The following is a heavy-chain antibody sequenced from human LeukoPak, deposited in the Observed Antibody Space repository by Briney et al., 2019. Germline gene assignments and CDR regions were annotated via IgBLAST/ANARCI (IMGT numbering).Heavy chain of an antibody. Sequence: PGGSLRLSCAASGFTVSSNYMSWVRQAPGKGLEWVSVIYSGGSTYYADSVKGRFTISRDVPKNTVHLQMNSLRAEDTAVYYCARGGFGGFDYWGQGTLVTVSS. J-gene: IGHJ4*02. D-gene: IGHD3-10*01. CDR1: GFTVSSNY. CDR2: IYSGGST. V-gene: IGHV3-53*01. CDR3: ARGGFGGFDY.